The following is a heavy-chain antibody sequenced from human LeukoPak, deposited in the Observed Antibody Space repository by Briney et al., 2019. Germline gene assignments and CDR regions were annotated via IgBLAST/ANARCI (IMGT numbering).Heavy chain of an antibody. Sequence: GGCLRLSCAASGFTFSSYGMHWVRQAPGKGLEWVAVIWYDGSNKYYADSVKGRFTISRDNSKNTLYLQMNSLRAEDTAVYYCAREDYDSSGYYPEGFDYWGQGTLVTVSS. CDR1: GFTFSSYG. V-gene: IGHV3-33*01. D-gene: IGHD3-22*01. J-gene: IGHJ4*02. CDR3: AREDYDSSGYYPEGFDY. CDR2: IWYDGSNK.